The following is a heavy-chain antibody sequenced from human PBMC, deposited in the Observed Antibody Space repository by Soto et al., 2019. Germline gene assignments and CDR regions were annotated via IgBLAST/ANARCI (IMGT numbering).Heavy chain of an antibody. CDR1: GASISSDY. CDR3: ARGRQAVGLEF. CDR2: VYIGGET. Sequence: SETLSLTCTVSGASISSDYWSWIRQPAGKGLEWIGRVYIGGETNYNPSLKSRLTTSLDTSKRQFSLKLSSVTAADTAVYHCARGRQAVGLEFWGLGTLVTVSS. D-gene: IGHD1-26*01. J-gene: IGHJ4*02. V-gene: IGHV4-4*07.